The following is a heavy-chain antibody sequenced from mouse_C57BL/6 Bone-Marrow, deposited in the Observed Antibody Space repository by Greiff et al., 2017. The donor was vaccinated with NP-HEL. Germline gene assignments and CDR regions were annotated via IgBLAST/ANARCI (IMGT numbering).Heavy chain of an antibody. CDR3: ARGTTPWYFDV. V-gene: IGHV1-52*01. D-gene: IGHD1-1*01. CDR2: IDPSDSET. J-gene: IGHJ1*03. CDR1: GYTFTSYW. Sequence: QVQLQQSGAELVRPGSSVKLSCKASGYTFTSYWMHWVKQRPIQGLEWIGNIDPSDSETHYNQKFKDKATLTVDKSSSTAYMQLSSLTSEDSAVYYCARGTTPWYFDVWGTGTTVTVSS.